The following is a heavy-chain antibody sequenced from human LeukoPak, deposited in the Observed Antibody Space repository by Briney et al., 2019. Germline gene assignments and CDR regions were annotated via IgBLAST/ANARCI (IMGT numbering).Heavy chain of an antibody. D-gene: IGHD3-22*01. Sequence: ASVKVSCKASVYTFTSYGISWVRQAPGQGLEWMGWISAYNGNTNYAQKLQGRVTMTTDTSTSTAYMELRSLRSDDTAVYYCARAPITMIVVVLPFDIWGQGTMVTVSS. CDR2: ISAYNGNT. J-gene: IGHJ3*02. CDR3: ARAPITMIVVVLPFDI. CDR1: VYTFTSYG. V-gene: IGHV1-18*01.